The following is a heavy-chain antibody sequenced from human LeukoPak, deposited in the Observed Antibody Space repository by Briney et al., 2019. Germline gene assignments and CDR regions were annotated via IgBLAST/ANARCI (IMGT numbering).Heavy chain of an antibody. V-gene: IGHV3-7*03. CDR2: IKEDDSEK. CDR3: AKLGKAARFHLFPYYFDY. J-gene: IGHJ4*02. CDR1: GFSFSTYW. Sequence: GGSLRLSCAASGFSFSTYWMSWVRQAPGKGLEWVGNIKEDDSEKYYVDSVKGRFTISRDNAKNSLYLQMDSLRAEDTAVYYCAKLGKAARFHLFPYYFDYWGQGTLVTVSS. D-gene: IGHD6-6*01.